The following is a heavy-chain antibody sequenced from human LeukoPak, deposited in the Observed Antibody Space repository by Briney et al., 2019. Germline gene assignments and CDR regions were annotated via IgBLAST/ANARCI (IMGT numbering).Heavy chain of an antibody. J-gene: IGHJ4*02. Sequence: PSETLSLTCAVYGGSFSGYYWSWIRQPPGKGLEWIGEINHSGSTNYNPSLKSRVTISVDTSKNQFSLKLSSVTAADTAVYYCARGHNYDFWSGYYLGYDYWGQGTLVTVPS. V-gene: IGHV4-34*01. CDR1: GGSFSGYY. CDR3: ARGHNYDFWSGYYLGYDY. CDR2: INHSGST. D-gene: IGHD3-3*01.